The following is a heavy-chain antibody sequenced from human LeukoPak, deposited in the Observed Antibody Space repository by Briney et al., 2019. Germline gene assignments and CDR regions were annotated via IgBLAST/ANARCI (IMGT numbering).Heavy chain of an antibody. CDR1: GGSISRGNYY. Sequence: SETLSLTCTVSGGSISRGNYYWGWIRQPPGKGLEWIGSIYYGGSTYYNPSLKSRVTISVDTSKNQFSLKLTSVTATAADTAVYYCARQVYDNSRGGANSALYYYYYMDVWGKGTTVTVSS. D-gene: IGHD1-1*01. J-gene: IGHJ6*03. V-gene: IGHV4-39*01. CDR2: IYYGGST. CDR3: ARQVYDNSRGGANSALYYYYYMDV.